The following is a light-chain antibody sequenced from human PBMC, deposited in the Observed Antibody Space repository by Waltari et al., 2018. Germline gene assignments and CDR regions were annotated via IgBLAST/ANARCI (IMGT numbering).Light chain of an antibody. J-gene: IGLJ3*02. Sequence: QLVLTQSPSASASLGASVKLTCTLSSGHSSNVIAWLQEQPGKGPRSLMKVNSDGSHSKGDEIPDRFSGSSSGAERYLTISSLQSEDEADYYCQTGGHGTWVFGGVTKLTVL. CDR2: VNSDGSH. V-gene: IGLV4-69*01. CDR3: QTGGHGTWV. CDR1: SGHSSNV.